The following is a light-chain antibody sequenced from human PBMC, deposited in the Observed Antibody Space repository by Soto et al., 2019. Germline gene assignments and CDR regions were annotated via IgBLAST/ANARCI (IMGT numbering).Light chain of an antibody. J-gene: IGKJ1*01. Sequence: ELVLTQSPGTLSLSPGDRATLSCRASQSVSNDYVAWVQQTPGQTPRLLTYSVSSRATGTPDRVSGSGSGTDFTLTISRLETEDFAMYYCLHHGSSLWTFGQGTKVDIK. CDR1: QSVSNDY. CDR3: LHHGSSLWT. V-gene: IGKV3-20*01. CDR2: SVS.